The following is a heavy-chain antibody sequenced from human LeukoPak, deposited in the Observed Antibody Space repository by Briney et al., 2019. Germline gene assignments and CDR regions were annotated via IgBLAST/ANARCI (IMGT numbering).Heavy chain of an antibody. V-gene: IGHV4-59*10. J-gene: IGHJ4*02. CDR1: GFTFSSYG. CDR3: ASTVYGGYNVYYFNY. D-gene: IGHD4-17*01. CDR2: IFYTGTT. Sequence: GTLRLSCAASGFTFSSYGMSWVRQPPGKGLEWIGSIFYTGTTYYNPSLKSPVTMSVDTSKNQFSLKLSSVIAADTAVYFCASTVYGGYNVYYFNYWGQGTLVTVSS.